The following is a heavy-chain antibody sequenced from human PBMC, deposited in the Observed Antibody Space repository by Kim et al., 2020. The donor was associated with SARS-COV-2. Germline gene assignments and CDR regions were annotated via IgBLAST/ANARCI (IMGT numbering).Heavy chain of an antibody. V-gene: IGHV3-30*18. CDR1: GFTFSSYG. CDR2: ISYDGSNK. CDR3: AKDRRVAGRTIDY. J-gene: IGHJ4*02. D-gene: IGHD6-19*01. Sequence: GGSLRLSCAASGFTFSSYGMHWVRQAPGKGLEWVAVISYDGSNKYYADSVKGRFTISRDNSKNTLYLQMNSLRAEDTAVYYCAKDRRVAGRTIDYWGQGTLVTVSS.